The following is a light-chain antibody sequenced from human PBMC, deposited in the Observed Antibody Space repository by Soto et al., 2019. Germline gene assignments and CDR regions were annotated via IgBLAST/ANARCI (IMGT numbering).Light chain of an antibody. V-gene: IGLV1-40*01. CDR3: QSYDSSLSGWL. CDR1: SSNIGAGYD. CDR2: GNT. J-gene: IGLJ2*01. Sequence: QAVLTQPPSVSGAPGQRVTISCTGSSSNIGAGYDVHWYQQLPGTAPKLLVHGNTDRPSGVPDRFSGSKSGTSAFLAITGLQAEDEADYYCQSYDSSLSGWLFGGGTQLTVL.